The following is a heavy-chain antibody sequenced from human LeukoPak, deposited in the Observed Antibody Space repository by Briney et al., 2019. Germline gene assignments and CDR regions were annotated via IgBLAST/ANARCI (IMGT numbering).Heavy chain of an antibody. V-gene: IGHV1-69*08. D-gene: IGHD1-7*01. CDR1: GGTFSGDS. Sequence: SVKVSCKASGGTFSGDSITWVRQAPGQGLEWMGRFIPILNTTNYAQDFQGRVTLTADKSTSTAYMELMSLGSEDTAVYYCARETRDSNWNSVAYLDHWGQGTLVTVSS. CDR2: FIPILNTT. J-gene: IGHJ4*02. CDR3: ARETRDSNWNSVAYLDH.